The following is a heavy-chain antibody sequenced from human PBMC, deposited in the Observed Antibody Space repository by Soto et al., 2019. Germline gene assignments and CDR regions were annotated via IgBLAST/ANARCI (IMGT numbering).Heavy chain of an antibody. V-gene: IGHV1-69*04. J-gene: IGHJ4*02. Sequence: ASVKVSCKASGGTFSSYTISWVRQAPGQGLEWMGRIIPILGIANYAQKFQGRVTITADKSTSTAYMELSSLRSEDTAVYYCARDQGITATNFDYWGQGTLVTVSS. CDR1: GGTFSSYT. CDR2: IIPILGIA. CDR3: ARDQGITATNFDY. D-gene: IGHD1-20*01.